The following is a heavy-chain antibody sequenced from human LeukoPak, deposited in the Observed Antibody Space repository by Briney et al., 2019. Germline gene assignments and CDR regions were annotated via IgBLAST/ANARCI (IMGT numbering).Heavy chain of an antibody. D-gene: IGHD3-10*01. CDR3: ARDPILWFGESSQILMGAFDI. CDR2: FYYAGTT. CDR1: GGSISRSSYY. V-gene: IGHV4-39*01. J-gene: IGHJ3*02. Sequence: PSETLSLTCTVSGGSISRSSYYWGWIRQPPRKGLEWNGCFYYAGTTHYNPSLKSRVNISVDTSNNQFSLKLSSVTAADTAVYYCARDPILWFGESSQILMGAFDIWGQGTVVSVSS.